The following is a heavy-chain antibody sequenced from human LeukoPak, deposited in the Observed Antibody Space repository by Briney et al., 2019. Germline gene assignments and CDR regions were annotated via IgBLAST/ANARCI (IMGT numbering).Heavy chain of an antibody. CDR1: GFTFSSYA. J-gene: IGHJ6*03. CDR3: AKESGTYSRSWSDYYYYMDV. Sequence: GGSLRLSCAASGFTFSSYAMSWVRQAPGKGLEWVSAISGSGGSTYYADSVKGRFTISRDNSKNTLYLEMNSLRAEDTAIYHCAKESGTYSRSWSDYYYYMDVWGKGTTVTISS. V-gene: IGHV3-23*01. CDR2: ISGSGGST. D-gene: IGHD6-13*01.